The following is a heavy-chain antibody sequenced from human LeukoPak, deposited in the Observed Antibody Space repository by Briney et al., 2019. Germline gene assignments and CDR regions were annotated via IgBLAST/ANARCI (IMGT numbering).Heavy chain of an antibody. CDR2: IYTSGST. D-gene: IGHD3-16*01. CDR3: ARDWGSDRGTFDY. CDR1: GGSISSGSYY. Sequence: SQTLSLTCTVSGGSISSGSYYWSWIRQPAGKGLEWIGRIYTSGSTNYNPSLKSRVTISVDTSKNQFSLKLSSVTAADTAVYYCARDWGSDRGTFDYWGQGTLVTVSS. J-gene: IGHJ4*02. V-gene: IGHV4-61*02.